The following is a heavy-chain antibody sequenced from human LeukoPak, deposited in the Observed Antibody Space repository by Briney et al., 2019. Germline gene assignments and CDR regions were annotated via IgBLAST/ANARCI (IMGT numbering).Heavy chain of an antibody. Sequence: GGSLRLSCAASGLTFSSYSINWVRQAPGKGLEWVSSISSSSSYIYYADSVKGRFTISRDNAKNSLYLQMNSLRAEDTAVYYCARDPGDYFDYWGQGTLVTVSS. CDR3: ARDPGDYFDY. CDR1: GLTFSSYS. V-gene: IGHV3-21*01. J-gene: IGHJ4*02. CDR2: ISSSSSYI.